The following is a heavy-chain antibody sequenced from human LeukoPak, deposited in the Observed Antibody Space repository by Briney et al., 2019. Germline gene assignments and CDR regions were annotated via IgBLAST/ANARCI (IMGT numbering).Heavy chain of an antibody. J-gene: IGHJ5*02. Sequence: SETLSLTCTVSGGSISSSDYYWGWIRQPPGKGLEWIGSIYYGGSTYYNPSLKSRVTISVDTSMNQFSLKLSFVTTADTAVYYCARALGYCSGGSCTRGYNWFDPWGQGTLVTAPS. CDR1: GGSISSSDYY. D-gene: IGHD2-15*01. CDR3: ARALGYCSGGSCTRGYNWFDP. V-gene: IGHV4-39*01. CDR2: IYYGGST.